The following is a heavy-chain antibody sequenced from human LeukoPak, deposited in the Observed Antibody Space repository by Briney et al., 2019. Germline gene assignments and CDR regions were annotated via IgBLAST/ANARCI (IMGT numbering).Heavy chain of an antibody. Sequence: GGSLRLSCAASGCSFSSYSMNWVRQAPGKGLEWVSSISSSSSYIYYADSVKGRFTISRDNAKNSLYLQMNSRRAEDTAVYYCARYGRSYYGDYWGQGPLVTVSS. CDR1: GCSFSSYS. D-gene: IGHD1-26*01. CDR2: ISSSSSYI. J-gene: IGHJ4*02. V-gene: IGHV3-21*01. CDR3: ARYGRSYYGDY.